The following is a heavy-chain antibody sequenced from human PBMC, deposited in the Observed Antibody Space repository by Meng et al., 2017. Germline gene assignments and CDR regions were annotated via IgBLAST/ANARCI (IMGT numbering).Heavy chain of an antibody. CDR2: IYYSGSI. V-gene: IGHV4-31*03. CDR1: GGSISSGVYY. D-gene: IGHD6-13*01. J-gene: IGHJ4*02. CDR3: ATRYSSSWYANTYGYYFDY. Sequence: LRLSCTVSGGSISSGVYYWSWIRQHPGKGREWIGYIYYSGSIYYNPSLKSRVTISVDTSKNQFTLKLSSVTAADTDVYYCATRYSSSWYANTYGYYFDYWGQGTLVTVSS.